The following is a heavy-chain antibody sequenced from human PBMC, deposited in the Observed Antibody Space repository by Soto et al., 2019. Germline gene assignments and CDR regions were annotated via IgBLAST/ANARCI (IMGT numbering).Heavy chain of an antibody. Sequence: SETLSLTCAVSGGSISSGGYSWSWIRQPPGKGLEWIGYIYHSGSTYYNPSLKSQVTISVDRSNNQFSHKLTSRPAPGTAVYFCARSVGDLTPAADDWGQGTLVTVSS. CDR3: ARSVGDLTPAADD. CDR2: IYHSGST. D-gene: IGHD4-17*01. V-gene: IGHV4-30-2*01. CDR1: GGSISSGGYS. J-gene: IGHJ4*02.